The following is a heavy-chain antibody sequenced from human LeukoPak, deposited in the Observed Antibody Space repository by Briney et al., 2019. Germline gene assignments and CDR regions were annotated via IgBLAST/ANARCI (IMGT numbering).Heavy chain of an antibody. Sequence: GGSLRLSCAASGFTFSSYGMHWVRQAPGKGLEWVAVISYDGSNKYYADSVKGRFTISRDNSKNTLYLQMNSLRAEDTAVYYCAKDAQEPHYDFWSGYSSWGAFDIWGQGTMVTVSS. CDR3: AKDAQEPHYDFWSGYSSWGAFDI. D-gene: IGHD3-3*01. CDR1: GFTFSSYG. CDR2: ISYDGSNK. V-gene: IGHV3-30*18. J-gene: IGHJ3*02.